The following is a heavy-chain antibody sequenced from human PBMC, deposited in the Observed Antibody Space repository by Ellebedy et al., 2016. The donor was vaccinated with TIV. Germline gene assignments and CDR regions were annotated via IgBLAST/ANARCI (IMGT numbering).Heavy chain of an antibody. J-gene: IGHJ4*02. CDR3: ARESLGYSVDY. Sequence: GESLKISCAASGFTFSSFGMHWVRQAPGKGLEWVAVIWYDGSNKYYADSVKGRFTISRDNSKNTLYLQMNSLRIEDTAVYYCARESLGYSVDYWGQGTLVSVSS. CDR2: IWYDGSNK. D-gene: IGHD6-13*01. V-gene: IGHV3-33*01. CDR1: GFTFSSFG.